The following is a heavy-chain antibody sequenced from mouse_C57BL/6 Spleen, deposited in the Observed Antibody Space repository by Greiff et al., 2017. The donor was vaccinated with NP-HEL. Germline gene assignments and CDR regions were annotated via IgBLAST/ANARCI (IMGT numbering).Heavy chain of an antibody. CDR2: IDPSDSYT. V-gene: IGHV1-50*01. CDR1: GYTFTSYW. D-gene: IGHD1-1*01. J-gene: IGHJ2*01. CDR3: ARTGNYYGRSYRD. Sequence: QVQLQQPGAELVKPGASVKLSCKASGYTFTSYWMQWVKQRPGQGLEWIGEIDPSDSYTNYNQKFTGKATLTVDTSSSTAYMQLSSLTSEDSAVDYCARTGNYYGRSYRDWGKGTTVTVSS.